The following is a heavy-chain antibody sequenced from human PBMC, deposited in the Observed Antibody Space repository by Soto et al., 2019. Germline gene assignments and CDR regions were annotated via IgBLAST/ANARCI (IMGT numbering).Heavy chain of an antibody. V-gene: IGHV3-33*01. Sequence: QVQLVESGGGVVQPGRSLRLSCAASGFTFSSYGMHWVRQAPGKGLEWVAVIWYDGSNKYYADSVKGRFTISRDNSKSTLYLQMNSLRAEDTAVYYCARVSYYYGMDVWGQGTTVTVSS. CDR1: GFTFSSYG. CDR2: IWYDGSNK. J-gene: IGHJ6*02. CDR3: ARVSYYYGMDV.